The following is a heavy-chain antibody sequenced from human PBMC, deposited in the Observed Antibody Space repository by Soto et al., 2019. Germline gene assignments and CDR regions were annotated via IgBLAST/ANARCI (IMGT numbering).Heavy chain of an antibody. Sequence: NPSEILSLTCAVYGGSFSGYYWSWIRQPPGKGLEWIGEINHSGSTNYNPSLKSRVTISVDTSKNQFSLKLSSVTAADTAVYYCARLWSGSKYFDYWGQGTLVTVSS. CDR1: GGSFSGYY. V-gene: IGHV4-34*01. CDR3: ARLWSGSKYFDY. CDR2: INHSGST. D-gene: IGHD1-26*01. J-gene: IGHJ4*02.